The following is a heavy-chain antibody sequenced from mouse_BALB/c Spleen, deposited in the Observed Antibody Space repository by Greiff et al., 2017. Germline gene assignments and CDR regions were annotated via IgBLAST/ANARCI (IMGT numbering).Heavy chain of an antibody. CDR1: GFNIKDTY. CDR3: ARPLWDVEAMDY. Sequence: EVMLVESGAELVKPGASVKLSCTASGFNIKDTYMHWVKQRPEQGLEWIGRIDPANGNTKYDPKFQGKATITADTSSNTAYLQLSSLTSEDTAVYYCARPLWDVEAMDYWGQGTSVTVSS. D-gene: IGHD4-1*01. J-gene: IGHJ4*01. V-gene: IGHV14-3*02. CDR2: IDPANGNT.